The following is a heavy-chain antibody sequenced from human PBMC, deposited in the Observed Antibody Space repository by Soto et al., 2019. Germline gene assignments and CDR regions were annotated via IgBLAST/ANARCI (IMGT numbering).Heavy chain of an antibody. CDR3: ARGYCSSTSCYTTHFDY. J-gene: IGHJ4*02. V-gene: IGHV3-30-3*01. Sequence: QVQLVESGGGVVQPGRSLRLSCAASGFTFSAYVMHWVRQAPGKGLEWVALILYDGSNKYYADTVMGRFNISRDNSKNTLYLKMNSLRAEDTAVYYCARGYCSSTSCYTTHFDYWGQGTLVTVSS. D-gene: IGHD2-2*02. CDR2: ILYDGSNK. CDR1: GFTFSAYV.